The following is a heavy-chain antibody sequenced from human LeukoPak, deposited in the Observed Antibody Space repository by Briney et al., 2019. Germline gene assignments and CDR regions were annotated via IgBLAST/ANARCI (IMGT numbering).Heavy chain of an antibody. CDR3: ARVGGYCSSTSCFSDY. D-gene: IGHD2-2*01. J-gene: IGHJ4*02. V-gene: IGHV3-21*01. CDR2: ISSSSNYI. Sequence: PGGSLRLSCAASGFTFSIYSMNWVRQAPGKGLEWVSSISSSSNYIYYADSVKGRFTISRDNAKNSLYLRMNSLRAEDTAVYYCARVGGYCSSTSCFSDYWGQGTLVTVSS. CDR1: GFTFSIYS.